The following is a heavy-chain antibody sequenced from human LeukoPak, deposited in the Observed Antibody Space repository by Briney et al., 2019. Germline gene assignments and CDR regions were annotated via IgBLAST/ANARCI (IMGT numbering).Heavy chain of an antibody. CDR2: ISTYNGDT. J-gene: IGHJ4*02. CDR1: GYTFNTYG. V-gene: IGHV1-18*01. CDR3: LRDAQRPRLTPDY. Sequence: ASVKVSCKASGYTFNTYGISWVRQAPGQGLEWMGWISTYNGDTSYVQNLQGRVTMTTDTSTSTAYMELMSLRSDDTAVYYCLRDAQRPRLTPDYWGQGTLITVSS. D-gene: IGHD6-25*01.